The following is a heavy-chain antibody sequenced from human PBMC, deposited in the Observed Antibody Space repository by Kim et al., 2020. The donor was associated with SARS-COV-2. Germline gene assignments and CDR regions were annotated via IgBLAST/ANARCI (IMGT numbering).Heavy chain of an antibody. V-gene: IGHV4-39*07. CDR2: IYYSGNT. CDR1: GGSISSSRYY. CDR3: ERDSGAGQWLKDFYDSLYAFDI. D-gene: IGHD3-22*01. Sequence: SETLSLTCTVSGGSISSSRYYWGWIRQPPGKGLEWIGSIYYSGNTYYNPSLKSRVTISLDTSKNQFSLKLSSVTAADTAVYYCERDSGAGQWLKDFYDSLYAFDIWGQGTMVTVSS. J-gene: IGHJ3*02.